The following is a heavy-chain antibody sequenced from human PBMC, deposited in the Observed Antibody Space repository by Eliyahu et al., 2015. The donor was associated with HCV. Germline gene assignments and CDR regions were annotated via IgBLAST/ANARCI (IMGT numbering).Heavy chain of an antibody. J-gene: IGHJ6*02. CDR3: ARDRGYDHYYYGMDV. CDR2: IKQDGSEK. Sequence: YWMSWVRQAPGKGLEWVANIKQDGSEKYYVDSVKGRFTISRDNAKNSLYLQMNSLRAEDTAVYYCARDRGYDHYYYGMDVWGQGTTVTVSS. CDR1: YW. V-gene: IGHV3-7*03. D-gene: IGHD5-12*01.